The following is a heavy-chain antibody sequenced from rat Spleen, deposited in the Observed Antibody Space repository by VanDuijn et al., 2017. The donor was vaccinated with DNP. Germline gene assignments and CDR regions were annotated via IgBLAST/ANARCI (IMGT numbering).Heavy chain of an antibody. J-gene: IGHJ2*01. Sequence: EEQLVGSGGGLVQPGRSLKLSCVASGFTFSDYNMVWVRQGPKKGLEWVATISYDGGNTYYRHSVKDRFTISRDNAKNTLYLQMDSLRSEDTATYYCARPDYWGQGVMVTVSS. CDR3: ARPDY. CDR1: GFTFSDYN. CDR2: ISYDGGNT. V-gene: IGHV5-7*01.